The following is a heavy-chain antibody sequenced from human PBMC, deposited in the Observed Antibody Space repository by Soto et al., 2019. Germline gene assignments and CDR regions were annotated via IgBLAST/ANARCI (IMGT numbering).Heavy chain of an antibody. CDR3: ARWSYLDY. D-gene: IGHD3-3*01. CDR2: ISGSDGKT. CDR1: GFSFGSYA. J-gene: IGHJ4*02. V-gene: IGHV3-23*01. Sequence: PGASLRLSCAASGFSFGSYALSWVRQAPGKGLEWVSTISGSDGKTFYADSVKGRFSISRDTSQNTLYLQMNSLRADDTAIYYCARWSYLDYWGQGTRVPVSA.